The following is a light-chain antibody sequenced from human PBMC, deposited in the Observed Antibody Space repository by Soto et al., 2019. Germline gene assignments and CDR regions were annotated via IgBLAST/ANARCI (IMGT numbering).Light chain of an antibody. CDR2: SAN. Sequence: QTVVTQEPSLTVSPGETVTLTCASSTGAVTSGYYPSWFQQKPGQAPRALIHSANNKHSWTPARFSGSLLGGKAALTLSGVRPEEEADYYCLMYFGGPWVFGGGTKLTVL. CDR3: LMYFGGPWV. V-gene: IGLV7-43*01. CDR1: TGAVTSGYY. J-gene: IGLJ3*02.